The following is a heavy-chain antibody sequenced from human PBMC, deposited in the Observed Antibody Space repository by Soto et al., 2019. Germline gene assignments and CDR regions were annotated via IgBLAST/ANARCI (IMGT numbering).Heavy chain of an antibody. V-gene: IGHV3-30*18. CDR2: ISYDGSNK. J-gene: IGHJ4*02. CDR3: AKWGIGQYQLLTGDSDY. D-gene: IGHD2-2*01. CDR1: GSTFSSYG. Sequence: GGSLRLSCAASGSTFSSYGMHWVRQAPGKGLEWVAVISYDGSNKYYADSVKGRFTISRDNSKNTLYLQMNSLRAEDTAVYYCAKWGIGQYQLLTGDSDYWGQGTLVTVSS.